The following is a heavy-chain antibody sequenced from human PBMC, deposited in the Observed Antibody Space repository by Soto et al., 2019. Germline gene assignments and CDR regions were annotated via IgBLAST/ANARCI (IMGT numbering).Heavy chain of an antibody. Sequence: QLQLQESGPGLVKPSETLSLTCTVSGGSISSYNYYWGWIRQPPGKGLEWIGSIYYSGSTYYNPSLKSLVTITIDTSKNQFSLKLSSVTAEDTAFYYCVRLVGYSYGRGDYWGQGTLVTVSS. CDR2: IYYSGST. CDR3: VRLVGYSYGRGDY. V-gene: IGHV4-39*01. D-gene: IGHD5-18*01. CDR1: GGSISSYNYY. J-gene: IGHJ4*02.